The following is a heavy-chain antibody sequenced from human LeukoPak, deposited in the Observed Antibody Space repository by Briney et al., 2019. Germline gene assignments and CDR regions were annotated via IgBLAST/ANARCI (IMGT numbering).Heavy chain of an antibody. CDR2: ISWDASGS. Sequence: GGSLRLSCAASGFIFGDYTMYWFHRPPGKGLEWVSLISWDASGSFYSDSVKGRFTISRDNTKNSLFLQMNSLKNDDTALYYCAKGRRRGYAYGPADYWGPGTLVAVSS. D-gene: IGHD5-18*01. CDR3: AKGRRRGYAYGPADY. CDR1: GFIFGDYT. V-gene: IGHV3-43*01. J-gene: IGHJ4*02.